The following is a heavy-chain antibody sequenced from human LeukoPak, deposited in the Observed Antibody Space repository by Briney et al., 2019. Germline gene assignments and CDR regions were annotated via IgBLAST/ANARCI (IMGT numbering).Heavy chain of an antibody. Sequence: SETLSLTCAVSGGPISSYYWSWIRQPPGKGLEWIGHIYYSGSTNYNPSLKRRVTISVDTDKDQLSLKLSSVTAADTAVYYCARYVWGSYPTFEDYWGQGTLVTVSS. V-gene: IGHV4-59*01. CDR3: ARYVWGSYPTFEDY. D-gene: IGHD3-16*02. CDR1: GGPISSYY. CDR2: IYYSGST. J-gene: IGHJ4*02.